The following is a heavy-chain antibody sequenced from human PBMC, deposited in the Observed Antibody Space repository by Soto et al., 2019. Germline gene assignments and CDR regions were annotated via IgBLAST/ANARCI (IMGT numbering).Heavy chain of an antibody. CDR3: ARHADRGNFAFDI. Sequence: QVQLQESGPGLVKPSETLSLTCTVSGGSISSYYWSWIRQPPGKGLEWIGYIYYSGSTNYNPSLKSRLTISVDTSKNQFSLKLSSVTAADTAVYYCARHADRGNFAFDIWGQGTMVTVSS. J-gene: IGHJ3*02. CDR1: GGSISSYY. D-gene: IGHD2-21*02. V-gene: IGHV4-59*08. CDR2: IYYSGST.